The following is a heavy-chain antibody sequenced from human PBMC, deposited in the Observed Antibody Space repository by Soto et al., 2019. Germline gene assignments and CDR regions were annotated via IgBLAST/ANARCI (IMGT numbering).Heavy chain of an antibody. CDR1: GNTVPNYA. D-gene: IGHD1-26*01. J-gene: IGHJ4*02. CDR2: INGGNGNT. V-gene: IGHV1-3*01. CDR3: ARDDSGLSGSNYIDYFHY. Sequence: GASVKVSCKASGNTVPNYAIHWERQAPGQRLEWMGWINGGNGNTYYSEHFQGRVTFTRDTSAGTVYMKLSSVTAEDTDVYYCARDDSGLSGSNYIDYFHYWAQGALVTVSS.